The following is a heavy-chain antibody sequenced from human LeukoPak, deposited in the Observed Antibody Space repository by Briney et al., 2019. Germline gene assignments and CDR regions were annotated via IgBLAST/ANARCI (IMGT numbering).Heavy chain of an antibody. CDR1: GFTFSDYY. CDR2: ISSSSSYT. D-gene: IGHD2-2*01. Sequence: GGSLRLSRAASGFTFSDYYMSWIRQAPGKGLEWVSYISSSSSYTNYADSVKGRFTISRDNAKNSLYLQMNSLRAEDTAVYYCARDGLYCSSTSCPPDYWGQGTLVTVSS. V-gene: IGHV3-11*05. CDR3: ARDGLYCSSTSCPPDY. J-gene: IGHJ4*02.